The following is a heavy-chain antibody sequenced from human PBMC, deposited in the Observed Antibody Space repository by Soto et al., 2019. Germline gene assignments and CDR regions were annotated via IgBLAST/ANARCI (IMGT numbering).Heavy chain of an antibody. CDR2: INAGNGNT. CDR1: GYTFTNYA. V-gene: IGHV1-3*01. D-gene: IGHD2-2*01. Sequence: ASVKVSCKASGYTFTNYAMHWVRQAPGQRLEWMGWINAGNGNTKYSQKFQGRFTVSRDNSKNTLYLQMSSLRAEDTAVYYCAKRKYCPSTTCFDYWGQGTLVTVSS. J-gene: IGHJ4*02. CDR3: AKRKYCPSTTCFDY.